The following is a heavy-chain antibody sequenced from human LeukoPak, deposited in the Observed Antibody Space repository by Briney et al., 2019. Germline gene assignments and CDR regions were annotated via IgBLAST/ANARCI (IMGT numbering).Heavy chain of an antibody. D-gene: IGHD2-15*01. V-gene: IGHV4-59*12. Sequence: PSETLSLTCTVSGGSISSYYWSWIRQPPGKGLEWIGSIYYSGSTYYNPSLKSRVTISVDTSKNQFSLKLSSVTAADTAVYYCARDGASGGSWDLYYFDYWGQGTLVTVSS. CDR1: GGSISSYY. J-gene: IGHJ4*02. CDR2: IYYSGST. CDR3: ARDGASGGSWDLYYFDY.